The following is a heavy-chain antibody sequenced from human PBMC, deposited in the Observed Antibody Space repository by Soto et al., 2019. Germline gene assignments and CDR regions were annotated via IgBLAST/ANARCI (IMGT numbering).Heavy chain of an antibody. V-gene: IGHV3-48*02. J-gene: IGHJ4*02. D-gene: IGHD1-26*01. Sequence: EVQQVESGGDLVQPGGSLRLSCRASGFTFSTFSMNWVRQAPGKGLEWISYISISSITIHYADSVKGRFTISRDNAKSSLYLQMDRLRDDDTAVYYCARDGATTGHWDYWGQGTLVTVSS. CDR3: ARDGATTGHWDY. CDR2: ISISSITI. CDR1: GFTFSTFS.